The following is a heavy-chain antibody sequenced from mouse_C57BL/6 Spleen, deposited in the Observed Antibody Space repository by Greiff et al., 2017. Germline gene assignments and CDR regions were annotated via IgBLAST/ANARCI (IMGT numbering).Heavy chain of an antibody. CDR1: GYTFTSYG. D-gene: IGHD2-4*01. CDR3: ASSAYDYDVYFDY. V-gene: IGHV1-81*01. Sequence: QVQLKQSGPELARPGASVKLSCKASGYTFTSYGISWVKQRTGQGLEWIGENYPRDGNTYYNEKFKGKATLTTDKSSSPAYMELRSLTSEDSAVYFGASSAYDYDVYFDYWGQGTTLTVSS. CDR2: NYPRDGNT. J-gene: IGHJ2*01.